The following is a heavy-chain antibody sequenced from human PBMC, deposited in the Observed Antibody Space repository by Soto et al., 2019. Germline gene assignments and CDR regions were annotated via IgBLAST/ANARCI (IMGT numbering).Heavy chain of an antibody. D-gene: IGHD1-26*01. J-gene: IGHJ3*02. CDR2: IYPGDSDT. CDR1: GYSFTSYW. V-gene: IGHV5-51*01. Sequence: GESLKISCKGSGYSFTSYWIGWVRQMPGKGLEWMGIIYPGDSDTRYSPSFQGQVTISADKSISTAYLQWSSLKASDTAMYYCAKFRGRYPPPCDAFDIWGQGTMVTVSS. CDR3: AKFRGRYPPPCDAFDI.